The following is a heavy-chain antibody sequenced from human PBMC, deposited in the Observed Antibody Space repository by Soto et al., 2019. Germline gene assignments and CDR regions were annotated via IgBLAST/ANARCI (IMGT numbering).Heavy chain of an antibody. CDR3: ARVGITMVRGVIDYFDY. D-gene: IGHD3-10*01. CDR1: GGSISSGGYY. V-gene: IGHV4-31*01. J-gene: IGHJ4*02. Sequence: QVQLQESGPGLVKPSQTLSLTCTVSGGSISSGGYYWSWIRQHPGKGLEWIGYIYYSGSTYYNPSLKSLVTISVDTSKTQFSLKLSSVTAAYTVVYYCARVGITMVRGVIDYFDYWGQGTLVTVSS. CDR2: IYYSGST.